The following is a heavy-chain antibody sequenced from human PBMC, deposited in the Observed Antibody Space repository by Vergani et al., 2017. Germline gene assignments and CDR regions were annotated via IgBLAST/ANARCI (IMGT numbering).Heavy chain of an antibody. D-gene: IGHD1-26*01. V-gene: IGHV4-39*07. CDR3: ARVGATHDY. Sequence: QLQLQESGPGLVKPSETLSLTCTVSGGSISSSSYYWGWIRQPPGKGMEWIGNIYYSGSTYSNPSLKSRVTISVETSNNQFSLKLSSVTAADTAVYYCARVGATHDYWGQGTLVTVSS. CDR2: IYYSGST. CDR1: GGSISSSSYY. J-gene: IGHJ4*02.